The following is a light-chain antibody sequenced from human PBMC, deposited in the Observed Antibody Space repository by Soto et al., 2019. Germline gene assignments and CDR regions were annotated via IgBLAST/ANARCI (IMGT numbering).Light chain of an antibody. Sequence: QPVLTQPASVSGSPGQSITISCTGASSDVGTYNLVSWYQQHPGKAPKLIIYEVTKRPSGVSYRFSGSKSGNTASLTISGLQAEDEADYYCCSFASISTYVFGTGTKVTVL. CDR2: EVT. CDR1: SSDVGTYNL. V-gene: IGLV2-23*02. J-gene: IGLJ1*01. CDR3: CSFASISTYV.